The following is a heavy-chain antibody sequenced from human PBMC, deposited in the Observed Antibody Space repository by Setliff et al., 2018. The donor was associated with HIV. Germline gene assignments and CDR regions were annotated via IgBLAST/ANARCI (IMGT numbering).Heavy chain of an antibody. Sequence: PGGSLRLSCAASGFRFSNAWMDWVRQAPGKGLEWVGRGYTKTDGGTTDYAAPVKGRFTISRDDSKSSLYLQMNSLKIDDTAVYYCISGGTSPFFHYWGQGTLVTVSS. CDR1: GFRFSNAW. CDR3: ISGGTSPFFHY. D-gene: IGHD1-26*01. V-gene: IGHV3-15*07. J-gene: IGHJ4*02. CDR2: GYTKTDGGTT.